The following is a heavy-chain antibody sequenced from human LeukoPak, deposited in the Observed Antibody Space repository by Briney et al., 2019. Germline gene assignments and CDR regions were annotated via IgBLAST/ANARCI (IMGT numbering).Heavy chain of an antibody. V-gene: IGHV1-8*01. Sequence: ASVKVSCKASGYTFTSYDINWVRQATGQGLEWMGWMNPNSGNTGYAQKFQGRVTMTRDTSTSTVYMELSSLRSEDTAVYYCARDPVTGYFDSWGQGTLVTVSS. D-gene: IGHD1-20*01. CDR2: MNPNSGNT. CDR3: ARDPVTGYFDS. CDR1: GYTFTSYD. J-gene: IGHJ4*02.